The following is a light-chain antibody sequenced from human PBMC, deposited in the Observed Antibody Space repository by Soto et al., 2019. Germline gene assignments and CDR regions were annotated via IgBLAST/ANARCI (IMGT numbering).Light chain of an antibody. Sequence: EIVMTQSPATLSLSPVERATLSCRASQSVNRNYLAWYQQKRGQAPRLLIYGASNRATGIPARFSGSGSGTDFTLTISSLAPEDFAVYYCQQRSNWPPLFTFGPGTKVDIK. CDR2: GAS. CDR1: QSVNRNY. V-gene: IGKV3D-20*02. J-gene: IGKJ3*01. CDR3: QQRSNWPPLFT.